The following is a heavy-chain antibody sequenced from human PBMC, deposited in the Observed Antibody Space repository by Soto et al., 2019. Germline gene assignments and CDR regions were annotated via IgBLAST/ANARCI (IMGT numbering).Heavy chain of an antibody. CDR1: GFSLGASEVC. CDR3: PRILPTEYTYGYYYYLYY. Sequence: SGATLVNPTQTLTLTCTFSGFSLGASEVCVSWIRQPPGKALEWLARIDWDDEKYYSTYLKTRLTISKDTSKNKEGLTMTNMEPVDTATYYCPRILPTEYTYGYYYYLYYWGQGTPVTVSS. CDR2: IDWDDEK. V-gene: IGHV2-70*11. D-gene: IGHD3-22*01. J-gene: IGHJ4*02.